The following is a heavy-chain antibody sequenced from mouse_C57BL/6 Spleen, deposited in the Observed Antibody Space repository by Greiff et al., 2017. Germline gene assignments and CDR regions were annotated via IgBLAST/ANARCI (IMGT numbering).Heavy chain of an antibody. Sequence: EVQLQQSGPGLVKPSQSLSLTCSVTGYSITSGYYWNWIRQFPGNKLEWMGYISYDGSNNYNPSLKNRISITRDTSKNQFFLKLNSVTTEDTATYYCARDGVYDGYLYFDYWGQGTTLTVSS. CDR2: ISYDGSN. CDR1: GYSITSGYY. J-gene: IGHJ2*01. D-gene: IGHD2-3*01. V-gene: IGHV3-6*01. CDR3: ARDGVYDGYLYFDY.